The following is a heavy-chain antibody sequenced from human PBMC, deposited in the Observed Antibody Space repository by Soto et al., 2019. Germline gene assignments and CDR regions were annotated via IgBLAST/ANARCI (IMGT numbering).Heavy chain of an antibody. CDR3: ARDYRPVTL. J-gene: IGHJ4*02. Sequence: QVQLVESGGGLVKPGGSMRLSYAASGFTFSDYYMNWIRQAPGKGLEWVSNISRSDYTIYYADSVKGRFTISRDNAKNSLYLQMSSLRAEDTAVYYCARDYRPVTLWGQGTLVTVAS. CDR2: ISRSDYTI. V-gene: IGHV3-11*01. D-gene: IGHD2-15*01. CDR1: GFTFSDYY.